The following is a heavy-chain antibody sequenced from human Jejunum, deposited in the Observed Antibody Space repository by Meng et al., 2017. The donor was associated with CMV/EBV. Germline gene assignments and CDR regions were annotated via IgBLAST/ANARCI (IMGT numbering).Heavy chain of an antibody. V-gene: IGHV3-21*06. Sequence: FTFSYYSMNWVLQSPGEGLEWVSSISSSNFKFYADSVEGRFTISRDNAKNSLYLQMNSLRVEDTGVYYCATKGVEKYYGQGWFDPWGQGTQVTVSS. CDR3: ATKGVEKYYGQGWFDP. CDR2: ISSSNFKF. CDR1: FTFSYYS. D-gene: IGHD3-10*01. J-gene: IGHJ5*02.